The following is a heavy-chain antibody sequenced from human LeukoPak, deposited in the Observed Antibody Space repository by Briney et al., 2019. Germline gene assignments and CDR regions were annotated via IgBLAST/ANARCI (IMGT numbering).Heavy chain of an antibody. CDR1: GFTFSSYA. D-gene: IGHD2-2*01. CDR2: ISGSGGST. Sequence: SGGSLRLSCAASGFTFSSYAMSWVRQAPGKGLEWVPAISGSGGSTYYADSVKGRFTISRDNSKNTLYLQMNSLRAEDTAVYYCAKDRGNIVVVPAAIPTMALDYWGQGTLVTVSS. V-gene: IGHV3-23*01. CDR3: AKDRGNIVVVPAAIPTMALDY. J-gene: IGHJ4*02.